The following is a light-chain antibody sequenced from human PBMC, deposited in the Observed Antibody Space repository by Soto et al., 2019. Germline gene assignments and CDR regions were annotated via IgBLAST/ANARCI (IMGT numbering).Light chain of an antibody. Sequence: DVVMTQRPLSLSVAPAQPASISCKSSQSLLHITGETFLFWYLQKPGQSPQLLIYEVSTRVSGVPDRFSGSGSGTDFTLEISRVETDDVGIYYCMQSTQLPPTFGQGTRLEIK. CDR1: QSLLHITGETF. J-gene: IGKJ5*01. CDR2: EVS. CDR3: MQSTQLPPT. V-gene: IGKV2D-29*02.